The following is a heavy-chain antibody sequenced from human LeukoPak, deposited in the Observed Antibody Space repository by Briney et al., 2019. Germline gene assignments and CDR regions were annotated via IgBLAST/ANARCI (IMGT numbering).Heavy chain of an antibody. D-gene: IGHD3-10*01. CDR1: GGSISSYY. V-gene: IGHV4-59*08. Sequence: SETLSLTCTVSGGSISSYYWSCIRQPPGKGLEWIGYIYYSGSTNYNPSLKSRVTISVDTPKNQFSLKLSSVTAAETAVYYCASQLWSGDYYYYMDVWGKGTTVTVSS. J-gene: IGHJ6*03. CDR2: IYYSGST. CDR3: ASQLWSGDYYYYMDV.